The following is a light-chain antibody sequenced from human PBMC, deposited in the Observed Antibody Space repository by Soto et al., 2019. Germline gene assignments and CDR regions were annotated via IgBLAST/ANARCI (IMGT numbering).Light chain of an antibody. CDR2: AAS. V-gene: IGKV1-8*01. Sequence: AIRMTQSPSSLSASTGDRVTITCRASQGISSYLAWYQQKPGKAPKLLIYAASTLQSGVPSRFSGSGSGTDFTLTISSLQREDFATYYCQQAYGAPPTFGQGTKVDIK. CDR3: QQAYGAPPT. J-gene: IGKJ1*01. CDR1: QGISSY.